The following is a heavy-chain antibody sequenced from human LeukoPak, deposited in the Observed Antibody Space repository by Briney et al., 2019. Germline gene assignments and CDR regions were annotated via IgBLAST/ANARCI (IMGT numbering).Heavy chain of an antibody. CDR2: INHSGDT. V-gene: IGHV4-34*01. CDR1: GGSFSGYY. CDR3: ARWANALDI. J-gene: IGHJ3*02. Sequence: RASETLSLTCAVYGGSFSGYYWSWIRQPPGKGLEWIGEINHSGDTNYNPSLKGRLTMSVDTSKNQFSLKLTSMTAADTAIYYCARWANALDIWGQGTMVTVSP. D-gene: IGHD4/OR15-4a*01.